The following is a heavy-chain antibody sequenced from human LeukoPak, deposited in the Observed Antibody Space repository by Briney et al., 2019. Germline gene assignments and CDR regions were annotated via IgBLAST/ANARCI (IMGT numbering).Heavy chain of an antibody. D-gene: IGHD3-10*01. CDR2: ISGGGGMT. CDR1: GFTFPNYA. J-gene: IGHJ3*02. Sequence: GGSLTLSCAASGFTFPNYAIHWVRQAPATGLEWVSAISGGGGMTYYADSVHGRSTVSRDISKNTVYLQLNSLRAEETAVYYCAKDTIFGAAFGDLDVFAIWGQGTMVTVSS. CDR3: AKDTIFGAAFGDLDVFAI. V-gene: IGHV3-23*01.